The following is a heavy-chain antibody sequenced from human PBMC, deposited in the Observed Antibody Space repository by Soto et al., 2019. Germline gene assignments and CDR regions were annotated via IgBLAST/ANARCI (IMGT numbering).Heavy chain of an antibody. Sequence: PSETLSLTCSVSGGSISSGDYYWNWIRQPPGKGLEWIGHIYYSGSTYYNSSLKSRVTISLDTSKNQFSLKLSSVTAADTAVYYCARAQGDYYDSSGYGDYFDYWGQGTLVTVSS. CDR3: ARAQGDYYDSSGYGDYFDY. J-gene: IGHJ4*02. V-gene: IGHV4-30-4*01. CDR1: GGSISSGDYY. CDR2: IYYSGST. D-gene: IGHD3-22*01.